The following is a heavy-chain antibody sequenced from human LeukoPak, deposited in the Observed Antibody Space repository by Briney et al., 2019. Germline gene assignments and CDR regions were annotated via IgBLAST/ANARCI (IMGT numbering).Heavy chain of an antibody. D-gene: IGHD6-13*01. CDR1: GFTFSSYA. J-gene: IGHJ6*02. CDR2: ISGSGGSI. CDR3: AKDQAKSYSTTISGVYYYGMDV. V-gene: IGHV3-23*01. Sequence: GGSLRLSCAASGFTFSSYAMSWVRQAPGKGLEWVSAISGSGGSIYYADSVKGRFTISRDNSKNTLYVQMNSLRAEDTAVYYCAKDQAKSYSTTISGVYYYGMDVWGQGTTVTVSS.